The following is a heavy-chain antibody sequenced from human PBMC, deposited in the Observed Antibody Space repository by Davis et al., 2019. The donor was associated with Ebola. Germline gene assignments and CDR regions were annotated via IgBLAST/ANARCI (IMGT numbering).Heavy chain of an antibody. CDR2: ISYDGSNK. Sequence: PGGSLRLSCAASGFTFSSYAMHWVRQAPGKGLEWVAVISYDGSNKYYADSVKGRFTISRDNSKNTLYLQMNSLRVEDTAVYYCARDRYPGVVWYFDLWGRGTLVTVSS. V-gene: IGHV3-30-3*01. CDR3: ARDRYPGVVWYFDL. CDR1: GFTFSSYA. D-gene: IGHD2-21*01. J-gene: IGHJ2*01.